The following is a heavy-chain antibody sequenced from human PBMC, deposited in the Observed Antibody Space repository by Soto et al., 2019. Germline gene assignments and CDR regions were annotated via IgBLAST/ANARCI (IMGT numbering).Heavy chain of an antibody. CDR2: TQRKSEGYTI. V-gene: IGHV3-15*01. D-gene: IGHD2-21*02. CDR1: GFTLSVAW. CDR3: ATEFVGLYVFEY. Sequence: EVQLVESGGGLVKPGGALRLSCAASGFTLSVAWMSWVRQAPGKGLEWLGRTQRKSEGYTIDYAAPAKARFTMSRDDAKNTLYLQLNSLKTEDTTVYYCATEFVGLYVFEYWGQGTQVTVSS. J-gene: IGHJ4*02.